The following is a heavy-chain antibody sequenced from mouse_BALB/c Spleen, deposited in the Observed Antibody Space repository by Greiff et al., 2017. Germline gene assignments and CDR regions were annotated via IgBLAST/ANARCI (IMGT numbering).Heavy chain of an antibody. D-gene: IGHD1-2*01. CDR2: INSNGGST. J-gene: IGHJ2*01. V-gene: IGHV5-6-3*01. CDR1: GFTFSSYG. Sequence: VQLKESGGGLVQPGGSLKLSCAASGFTFSSYGMSWVRQTPDKRLELVATINSNGGSTYYPDSVKGRFTISRDNAKNTLYLQMSSLKSEDTAMYDCAREDYYGYMYYFDYWGQGTTLTVSS. CDR3: AREDYYGYMYYFDY.